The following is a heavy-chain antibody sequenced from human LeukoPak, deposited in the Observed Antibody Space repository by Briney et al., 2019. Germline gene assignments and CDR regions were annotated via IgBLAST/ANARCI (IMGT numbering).Heavy chain of an antibody. CDR3: ARGAYYYDSSGTDY. J-gene: IGHJ4*02. V-gene: IGHV3-7*01. Sequence: GGSLRLSCAASGFTFSSYWMSWVRKAPGKGLEWVANIKQDGSEKYYVDSVKGRFTISRDNAKNSLYLQMNSLRAEDTAVYYCARGAYYYDSSGTDYWGQGTLVTVSS. CDR2: IKQDGSEK. D-gene: IGHD3-22*01. CDR1: GFTFSSYW.